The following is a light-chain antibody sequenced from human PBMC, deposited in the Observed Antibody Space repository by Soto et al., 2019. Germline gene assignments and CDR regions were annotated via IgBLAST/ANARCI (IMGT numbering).Light chain of an antibody. CDR3: QSFDSSLSGSRV. J-gene: IGLJ1*01. Sequence: QSVLTQPPSVSGAPGQRVTISCTGSSYNIGAGYDVHWYQQLPGTAPKLLIYGNTDGPSGVPDRFSGSKSGTSASLAITGLQAEDEADYYCQSFDSSLSGSRVFGTGTQLTVL. CDR1: SYNIGAGYD. V-gene: IGLV1-40*01. CDR2: GNT.